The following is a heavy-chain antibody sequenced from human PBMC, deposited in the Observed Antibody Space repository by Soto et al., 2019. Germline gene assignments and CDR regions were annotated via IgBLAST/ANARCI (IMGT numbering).Heavy chain of an antibody. Sequence: SVKVSCKAYGVTFSSYAISWVRQAPVQGLEWMGGIIPIFGTANYAQKFQGRVTITADESTSRAYMELNRLSSEDTAVYYCARDRPVYYYGSGGLPRDAFDIWGQGTMVTVSS. CDR2: IIPIFGTA. V-gene: IGHV1-69*13. J-gene: IGHJ3*02. CDR3: ARDRPVYYYGSGGLPRDAFDI. CDR1: GVTFSSYA. D-gene: IGHD3-10*01.